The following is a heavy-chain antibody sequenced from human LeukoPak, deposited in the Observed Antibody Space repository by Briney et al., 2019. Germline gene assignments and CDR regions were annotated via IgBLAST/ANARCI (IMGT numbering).Heavy chain of an antibody. J-gene: IGHJ4*02. CDR3: ARRGAVTGAFDS. CDR1: GFTFSSYA. Sequence: GGSLRLSCAASGFTFSSYAMSWVRQAPGKGLEWVSAISGSGGSTYYADSVKGRFTISRDNAKNTLYLQMNSLRVEDTAVYYCARRGAVTGAFDSWGQGTLVAVSS. V-gene: IGHV3-23*01. D-gene: IGHD6-19*01. CDR2: ISGSGGST.